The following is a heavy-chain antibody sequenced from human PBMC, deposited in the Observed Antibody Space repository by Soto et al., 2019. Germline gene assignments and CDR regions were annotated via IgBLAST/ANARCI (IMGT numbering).Heavy chain of an antibody. CDR3: ARQSDCSSTSCYTGMVWFDP. J-gene: IGHJ5*02. Sequence: SETLSLTCTVSGGSISSSSYYWGWIRQPPGKGLEWIGSIYYSGSTYYNPSLKSRVTISVDTSKNQFSLKLSSVTAADTAVYYCARQSDCSSTSCYTGMVWFDPWGQGILVTVSS. CDR2: IYYSGST. V-gene: IGHV4-39*01. CDR1: GGSISSSSYY. D-gene: IGHD2-2*02.